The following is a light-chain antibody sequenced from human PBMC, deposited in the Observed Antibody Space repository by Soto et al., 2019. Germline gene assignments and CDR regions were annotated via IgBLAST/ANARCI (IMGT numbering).Light chain of an antibody. J-gene: IGKJ1*01. Sequence: DIQMTQSPSTLSASVGDRVTITCRASQSISSWLAWYQQKPGKDPKLLIYKASSLESGVPSRFSGSGSGTEFTLTISILQPDDFATYYCQQYNSYRTFGQGTKVEIK. V-gene: IGKV1-5*03. CDR2: KAS. CDR1: QSISSW. CDR3: QQYNSYRT.